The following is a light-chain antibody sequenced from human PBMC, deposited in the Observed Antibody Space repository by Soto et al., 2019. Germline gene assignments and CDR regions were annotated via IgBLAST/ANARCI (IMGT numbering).Light chain of an antibody. CDR2: KTS. CDR3: QQHNSYST. Sequence: IRMTQSPSSFSASTGDRVTITCRATQTISNFLAWYQQKPGKAPKLLIYKTSTLESGVPSRFSGSGSGTEFTLTISSLQPDDFAIYYCQQHNSYSTFGQGTKVDIK. CDR1: QTISNF. J-gene: IGKJ1*01. V-gene: IGKV1-5*03.